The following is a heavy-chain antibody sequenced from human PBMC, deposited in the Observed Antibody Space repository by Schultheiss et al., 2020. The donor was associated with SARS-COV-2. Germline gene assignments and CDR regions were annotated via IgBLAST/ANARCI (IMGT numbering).Heavy chain of an antibody. Sequence: GGSLRLSCAASGFTFSDYYMSWIRQAPGKGLEWVSGISGSGGSTFYADSVKGRFIISRDDSKNTLHLQMNSLRAEDTAVYYCARNAGRRYPFDYWGQGTLVTVSS. V-gene: IGHV3-23*01. CDR1: GFTFSDYY. CDR3: ARNAGRRYPFDY. J-gene: IGHJ4*02. D-gene: IGHD1-1*01. CDR2: ISGSGGST.